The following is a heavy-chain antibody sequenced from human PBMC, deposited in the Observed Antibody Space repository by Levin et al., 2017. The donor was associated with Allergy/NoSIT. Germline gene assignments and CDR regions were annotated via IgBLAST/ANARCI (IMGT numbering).Heavy chain of an antibody. CDR1: GFTFSSYG. CDR3: AKAEMATIVSAFDI. V-gene: IGHV3-30*18. J-gene: IGHJ3*02. Sequence: GESLKISCAASGFTFSSYGMHWVRQAPGKGLEWVAVISYDGSNKYYADSVKGRFTISRDNSKNTLYLQMNSLRAEDTAVYYCAKAEMATIVSAFDIWGQGTMVTVSS. D-gene: IGHD5-24*01. CDR2: ISYDGSNK.